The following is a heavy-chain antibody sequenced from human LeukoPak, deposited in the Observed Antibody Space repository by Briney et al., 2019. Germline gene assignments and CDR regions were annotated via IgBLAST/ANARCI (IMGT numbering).Heavy chain of an antibody. CDR1: GFTLSSYN. Sequence: GGSLRLSCADSGFTLSSYNMNWVRQAPGKGLEWVSFISSSSTNIYYADSVKGRFTISRDNAKNSVYLQMNNLRVEDTAVYYCARAAIAAARIYYYMDVWGKGTTVTVSS. CDR2: ISSSSTNI. V-gene: IGHV3-21*06. D-gene: IGHD6-13*01. J-gene: IGHJ6*03. CDR3: ARAAIAAARIYYYMDV.